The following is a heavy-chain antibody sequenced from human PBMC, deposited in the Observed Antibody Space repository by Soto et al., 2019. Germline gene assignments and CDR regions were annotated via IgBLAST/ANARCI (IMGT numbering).Heavy chain of an antibody. CDR1: GFTVSSNY. D-gene: IGHD3-22*01. J-gene: IGHJ4*02. CDR3: ARVYYYDSSGSAPDY. Sequence: PGGSLRLSCAASGFTVSSNYMSWVRQAPGEGLEWVSSISSSSSYIYYADSVKGRFTISRDNAKNSLYLQMNSLRAEDTAVYYCARVYYYDSSGSAPDYWGQGTLVTVSS. CDR2: ISSSSSYI. V-gene: IGHV3-21*01.